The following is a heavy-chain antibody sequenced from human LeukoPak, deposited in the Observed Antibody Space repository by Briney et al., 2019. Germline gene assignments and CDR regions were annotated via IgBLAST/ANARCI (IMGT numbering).Heavy chain of an antibody. CDR1: GFTFDDYA. J-gene: IGHJ4*02. V-gene: IGHV3-9*01. CDR2: ISWNSGSI. CDR3: AKGERYCSSTSCYFDY. Sequence: GRSLRLSCAASGFTFDDYAMPWVRQAPGKGLEWVSGISWNSGSIGYADSVKGRFTISRDNAKNSLYLQMNSLRAEDTALYYCAKGERYCSSTSCYFDYWGQGTLVTVSS. D-gene: IGHD2-2*01.